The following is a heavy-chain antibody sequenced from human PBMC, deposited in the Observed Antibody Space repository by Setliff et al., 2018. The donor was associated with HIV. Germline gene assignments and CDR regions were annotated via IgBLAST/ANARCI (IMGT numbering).Heavy chain of an antibody. CDR3: CRDSSPSYTMYYGYGMDV. V-gene: IGHV1-58*02. Sequence: GASVKVSCKASGFTFISSAMQWVRQARGQRLEWIGRIVVDSGNTNYAQKFQERGTITRDMSTSTAYMELSSLRSEDTAVYYCCRDSSPSYTMYYGYGMDVWGQGTTVTVSS. D-gene: IGHD1-1*01. CDR2: IVVDSGNT. CDR1: GFTFISSA. J-gene: IGHJ6*02.